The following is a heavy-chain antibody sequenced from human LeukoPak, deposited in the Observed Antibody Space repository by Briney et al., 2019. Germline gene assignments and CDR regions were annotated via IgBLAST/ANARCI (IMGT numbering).Heavy chain of an antibody. V-gene: IGHV3-23*01. Sequence: PGGSLRLSCAASGFTFRSYAMSWVRQAPGKGLEWVSGISGSGDSTYYADSVKGRFTISRDNSKNTLFLQMNSLRVEDTAVYYCAKEMESSTWYIDYWGQGTLVSVSS. J-gene: IGHJ4*02. CDR1: GFTFRSYA. D-gene: IGHD6-13*01. CDR2: ISGSGDST. CDR3: AKEMESSTWYIDY.